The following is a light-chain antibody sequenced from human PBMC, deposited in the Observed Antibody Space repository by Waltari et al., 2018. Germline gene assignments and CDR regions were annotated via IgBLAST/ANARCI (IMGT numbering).Light chain of an antibody. CDR2: EVS. V-gene: IGLV2-14*01. J-gene: IGLJ2*01. Sequence: QSALTQPASVSGSPGQSITISCPGTGSDVGVNHYVSWYQQHPGKAPKLMIYEVSNRPSGVSNRFSGSKSGNTASLTISGLQAEDEADYYCSSYTSSSTVVFGGGTKLTVL. CDR1: GSDVGVNHY. CDR3: SSYTSSSTVV.